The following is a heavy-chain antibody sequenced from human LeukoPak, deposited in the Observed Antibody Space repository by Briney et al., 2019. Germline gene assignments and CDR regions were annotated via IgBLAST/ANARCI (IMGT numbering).Heavy chain of an antibody. CDR3: ARVIWAAAGIDY. Sequence: TGGSLRLSCAASGFTFSSYAMSWVRQAPGKGLEWVSAISGSGGSTYYADSVKGRFTISRDNSKNTLYLQMNSLRAEDTAVYYCARVIWAAAGIDYWGQGTLVTVSS. CDR1: GFTFSSYA. J-gene: IGHJ4*02. V-gene: IGHV3-23*01. D-gene: IGHD6-13*01. CDR2: ISGSGGST.